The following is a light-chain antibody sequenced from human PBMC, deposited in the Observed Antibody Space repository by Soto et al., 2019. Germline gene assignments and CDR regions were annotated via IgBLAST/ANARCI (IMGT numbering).Light chain of an antibody. J-gene: IGLJ1*01. CDR2: EVT. Sequence: QSALTQPASVSGSPGQSITISCTGTSSDVGGYNFVSWYQQHPGKAPKLMIYEVTNRPSGVSSRFSGSKSGNTASLTISGLQPEDEADYYCSSYAGSDNFYVFGTGTRSPS. CDR3: SSYAGSDNFYV. V-gene: IGLV2-14*01. CDR1: SSDVGGYNF.